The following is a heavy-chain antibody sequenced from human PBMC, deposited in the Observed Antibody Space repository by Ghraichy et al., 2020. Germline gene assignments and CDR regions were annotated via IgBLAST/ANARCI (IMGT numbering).Heavy chain of an antibody. CDR2: INPNSGGT. D-gene: IGHD3-22*01. J-gene: IGHJ3*02. CDR1: GYTFTGYY. Sequence: ASVKVSCKASGYTFTGYYMHWVRQAPGQGLEWMGWINPNSGGTNYAQKFQGRVTMTRDTSISTAYMELSRLRSDDTAVYYCARDLWDYYDSSGYFPGDAFDIWGQGTMGTVSS. CDR3: ARDLWDYYDSSGYFPGDAFDI. V-gene: IGHV1-2*02.